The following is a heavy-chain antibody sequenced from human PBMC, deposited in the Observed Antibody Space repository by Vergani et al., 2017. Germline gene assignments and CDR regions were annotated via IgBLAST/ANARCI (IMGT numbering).Heavy chain of an antibody. CDR1: GESIRSGSHY. CDR3: ARSRPYCTSGSCPAI. D-gene: IGHD2-15*01. CDR2: IHTGGST. J-gene: IGHJ4*02. V-gene: IGHV4-61*02. Sequence: QVKLQESGPGLLKPSQTLSLTCTVSGESIRSGSHYWSWIRQPAEKGPEWIGHIHTGGSTDLNPSFKSRVSISVDTSKSQFSLKLNSVTVADTAGYYCARSRPYCTSGSCPAIWGQGTLVTVSS.